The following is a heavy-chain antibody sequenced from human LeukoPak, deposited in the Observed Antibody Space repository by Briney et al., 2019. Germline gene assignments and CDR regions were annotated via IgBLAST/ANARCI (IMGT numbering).Heavy chain of an antibody. J-gene: IGHJ4*02. V-gene: IGHV4-61*10. Sequence: SETLSLTCSVSGASISSGSFYWNWIRQPAAKGLEWIGYIYSSGSTNYNPSLKSRVTISVDTSKNQFSLKLSSVTAADTAVYYCARHYYHSSGSYSFDYWGQGALVTVSS. CDR3: ARHYYHSSGSYSFDY. D-gene: IGHD3-22*01. CDR2: IYSSGST. CDR1: GASISSGSFY.